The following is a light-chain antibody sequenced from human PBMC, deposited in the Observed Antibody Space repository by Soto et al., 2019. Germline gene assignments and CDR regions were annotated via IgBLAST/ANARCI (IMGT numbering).Light chain of an antibody. CDR3: HQVYTYPRT. Sequence: IQLTQSPSSLSASVVDRVTITCRASQGVRSYLAWFQQRPGKAPKLLIFGASTLQNGVPARFSGGGFGTEFTLTITSLQPEDFATYYCHQVYTYPRTFGQGTKVDIK. V-gene: IGKV1-9*01. CDR1: QGVRSY. J-gene: IGKJ1*01. CDR2: GAS.